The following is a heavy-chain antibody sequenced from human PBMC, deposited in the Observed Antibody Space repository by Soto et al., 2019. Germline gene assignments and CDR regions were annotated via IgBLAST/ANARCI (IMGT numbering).Heavy chain of an antibody. Sequence: EVQLVESGGGLVQPGRSLRLSCAASGFTFDDYAMHWVRQRPGRGLEWVSGITWNSDEIGYPDSVKGRFSISRDNAKKYLYLQMTSLRPDDPALYYCAASRGYDSSGSSGYYYGMDVWGQGTTVTVSS. D-gene: IGHD3-22*01. CDR3: AASRGYDSSGSSGYYYGMDV. J-gene: IGHJ6*02. CDR2: ITWNSDEI. V-gene: IGHV3-9*01. CDR1: GFTFDDYA.